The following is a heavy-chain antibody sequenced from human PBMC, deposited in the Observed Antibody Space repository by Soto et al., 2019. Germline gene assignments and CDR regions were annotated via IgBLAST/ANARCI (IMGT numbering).Heavy chain of an antibody. CDR1: GFTFSSYA. J-gene: IGHJ5*02. D-gene: IGHD6-13*01. V-gene: IGHV3-30-3*01. Sequence: QVQLVESGGGVVQPGRSLRLSCAASGFTFSSYAMHWVRQAPGKGLEWVEVISYDGSNKYYADSVKGRFTISRDNSKNTLYLQMNSLRAEDTAVYYCARAVAAAGTRFDPWGQGTLVTVSS. CDR2: ISYDGSNK. CDR3: ARAVAAAGTRFDP.